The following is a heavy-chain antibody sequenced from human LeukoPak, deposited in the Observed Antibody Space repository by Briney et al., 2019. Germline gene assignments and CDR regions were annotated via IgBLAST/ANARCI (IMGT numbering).Heavy chain of an antibody. V-gene: IGHV3-15*01. Sequence: GGSLRLSCAASGFTFSNAWMSWVRQAPGKGLEWVGRIKSKTDDGTTDYAAPVKGRFTISRDDSKNTLYLQMNSLKTEDTAVYYCTTGPRYMYCSGGSCYLYWGQGTLVTVSS. D-gene: IGHD2-15*01. CDR2: IKSKTDDGTT. CDR3: TTGPRYMYCSGGSCYLY. CDR1: GFTFSNAW. J-gene: IGHJ4*02.